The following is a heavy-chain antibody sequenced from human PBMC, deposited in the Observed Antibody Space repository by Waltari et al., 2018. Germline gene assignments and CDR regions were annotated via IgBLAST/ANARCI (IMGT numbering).Heavy chain of an antibody. D-gene: IGHD3-16*01. CDR1: GFTFSDYW. J-gene: IGHJ4*02. Sequence: EVQLVESGGGLGQPGGSLRLSCAGSGFTFSDYWMHWVRQAPGKGLVWVASINSDGSSTMYVDSVKGRFTISRDNAKNTLYLQMSSLRAEDTALYYCLSTGGSGYWGQGTLVTVSS. CDR3: LSTGGSGY. CDR2: INSDGSST. V-gene: IGHV3-74*03.